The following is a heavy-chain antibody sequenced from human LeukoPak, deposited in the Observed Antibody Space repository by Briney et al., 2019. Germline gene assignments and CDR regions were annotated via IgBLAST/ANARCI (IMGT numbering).Heavy chain of an antibody. V-gene: IGHV4-4*07. D-gene: IGHD6-13*01. Sequence: SETLSLTCTVSGGSISSYYWSWIRQPAGKGLEWIGRIYTSGSTNYNPSLKSRVTISVDTSKNQFSLKLSSVTAADTAVYYCASVTPATGYSSSWFDDAFDIWGQGTMVTVSS. CDR1: GGSISSYY. CDR3: ASVTPATGYSSSWFDDAFDI. J-gene: IGHJ3*02. CDR2: IYTSGST.